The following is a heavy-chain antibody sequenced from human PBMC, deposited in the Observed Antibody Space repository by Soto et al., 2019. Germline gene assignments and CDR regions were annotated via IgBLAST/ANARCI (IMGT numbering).Heavy chain of an antibody. CDR1: GFTFSSSA. V-gene: IGHV1-58*01. D-gene: IGHD6-19*01. CDR3: AADQGLSVGYLYYYGMDV. CDR2: IVVGSANT. Sequence: SVKVSCKASGFTFSSSAVQWVRQAHGQRPEWIGSIVVGSANTNYAQKFQERVTITRDMSTSTAYMELSSLRSEDTAVYYCAADQGLSVGYLYYYGMDVWGQGTTVTVSS. J-gene: IGHJ6*02.